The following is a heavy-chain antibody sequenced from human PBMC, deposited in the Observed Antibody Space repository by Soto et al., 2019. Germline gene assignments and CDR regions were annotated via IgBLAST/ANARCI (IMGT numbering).Heavy chain of an antibody. CDR1: GGSISSGDYY. Sequence: SETLSLTCSVSGGSISSGDYYWSWIRQPPGKGLEWIGYIYYSGSTYYNPSLKSRVTISVDTSKNQFSLKLSSVTAADAAVYYCAREELEPTIGDDYYYYGMDVWGQGTTVTVSS. D-gene: IGHD1-1*01. CDR3: AREELEPTIGDDYYYYGMDV. V-gene: IGHV4-30-4*01. CDR2: IYYSGST. J-gene: IGHJ6*02.